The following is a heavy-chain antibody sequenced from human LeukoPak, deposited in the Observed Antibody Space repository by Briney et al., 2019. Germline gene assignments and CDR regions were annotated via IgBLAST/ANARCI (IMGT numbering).Heavy chain of an antibody. V-gene: IGHV3-48*01. Sequence: PGGSLRLSCAASAFTFSSYSMNWVRQAPGKGLEWISYINSSSSAIYYADSVKGRFTISRDNAKNSLYLQMNSLRAEDTAVYYCARENEQGVFSPYYFHYWGQGTLVTVSS. CDR3: ARENEQGVFSPYYFHY. D-gene: IGHD1-1*01. J-gene: IGHJ4*02. CDR1: AFTFSSYS. CDR2: INSSSSAI.